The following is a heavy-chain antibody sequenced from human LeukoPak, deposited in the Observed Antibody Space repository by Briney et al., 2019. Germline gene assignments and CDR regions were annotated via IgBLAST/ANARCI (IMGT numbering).Heavy chain of an antibody. CDR3: ARHTAVATVIADYYGMDV. CDR1: GGSISSYY. CDR2: IYYSGST. D-gene: IGHD4-11*01. J-gene: IGHJ6*02. V-gene: IGHV4-59*08. Sequence: SETLSLTCTVSGGSISSYYWSWIRQPPGKGLEWIGYIYYSGSTYYNPSLKSRVSISVDTSKNQFSLKLSSVTAADTAVYYCARHTAVATVIADYYGMDVWGQGTTVTVSS.